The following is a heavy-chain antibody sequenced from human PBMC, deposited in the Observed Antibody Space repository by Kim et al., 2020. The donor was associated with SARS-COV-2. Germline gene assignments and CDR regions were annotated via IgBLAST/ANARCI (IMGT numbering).Heavy chain of an antibody. D-gene: IGHD3-9*01. Sequence: GGSLRLSCAASGFTFSSYSMNWVRQAPGKGLEWVSYISSSSSTIYYADSVKGRFTISRDNAKNSLYLQMNSLRDEDTAVYYCARDKGAVGRYFDWLFYYGMDVWGQGTTVTVSS. J-gene: IGHJ6*02. CDR3: ARDKGAVGRYFDWLFYYGMDV. CDR2: ISSSSSTI. CDR1: GFTFSSYS. V-gene: IGHV3-48*02.